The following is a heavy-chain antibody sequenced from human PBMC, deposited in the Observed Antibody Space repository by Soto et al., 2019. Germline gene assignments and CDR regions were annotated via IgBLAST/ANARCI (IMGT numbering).Heavy chain of an antibody. CDR1: GFTFDDNA. V-gene: IGHV3-9*01. J-gene: IGHJ4*02. Sequence: GGSLRLSCAVSGFTFDDNAMHWVRQAPEKGLEWGSGINWKSDIGYADSVKGRFTISRDNAENFLYLQMNSLRAEDTALYYCAISQGRGGRTTFIYWGQGTQVTVSS. CDR3: AISQGRGGRTTFIY. CDR2: INWKSDI. D-gene: IGHD3-16*01.